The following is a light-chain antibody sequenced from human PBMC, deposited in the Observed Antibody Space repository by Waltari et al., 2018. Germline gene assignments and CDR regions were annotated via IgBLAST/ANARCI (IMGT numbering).Light chain of an antibody. CDR1: KIGGKN. CDR3: QVWDSSTAV. V-gene: IGLV3-9*01. J-gene: IGLJ7*01. Sequence: SYDLTQPLSVSVALGQTASITCGGNKIGGKNVHWYQQKPGQAPLLVIYRDKNRPSRIPERFSGSNSENTATLTITGAQGADEADYYCQVWDSSTAVFGGGTQLTVL. CDR2: RDK.